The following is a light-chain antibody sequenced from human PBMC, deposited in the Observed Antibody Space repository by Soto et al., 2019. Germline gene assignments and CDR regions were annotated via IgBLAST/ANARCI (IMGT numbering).Light chain of an antibody. J-gene: IGKJ1*01. Sequence: EVVMTQSPATLSVSPGERATLSCRASQTISTNLAWYQQNPGQAPRLLIYGASTRAAGIPARFSGSGSGTEFTLIISSLQSEDFAVYYCQDYSDWPTWTFGQGTKVDNK. CDR3: QDYSDWPTWT. V-gene: IGKV3-15*01. CDR2: GAS. CDR1: QTISTN.